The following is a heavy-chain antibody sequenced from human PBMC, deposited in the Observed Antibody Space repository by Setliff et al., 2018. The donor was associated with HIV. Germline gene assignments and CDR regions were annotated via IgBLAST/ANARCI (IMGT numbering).Heavy chain of an antibody. CDR2: IDPNGGVQ. CDR1: GFTFGTHW. V-gene: IGHV3-7*01. Sequence: QAGGSLRLSCAASGFTFGTHWMSWVRHSPEKGLEWVANIDPNGGVQYYADFVRGRFTISRDNAENSVSLRLRSLRAEDSAVYYCARDMGHMDVWGKGTTVTVSS. D-gene: IGHD3-10*01. J-gene: IGHJ6*03. CDR3: ARDMGHMDV.